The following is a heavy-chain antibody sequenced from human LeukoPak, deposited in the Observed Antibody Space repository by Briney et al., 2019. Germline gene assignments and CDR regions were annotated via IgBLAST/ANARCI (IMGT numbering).Heavy chain of an antibody. V-gene: IGHV1-69*02. Sequence: SVKVSCKASGGTFSSYTISWVRQAPGQGLEWMGRIIPIVGITNYAQKFQGRVTISADKSTNTAYMELSSLKSEDTAVYYCARGTRDGYNSPLDYWGQGALVTVSS. J-gene: IGHJ4*02. CDR3: ARGTRDGYNSPLDY. CDR1: GGTFSSYT. D-gene: IGHD5-24*01. CDR2: IIPIVGIT.